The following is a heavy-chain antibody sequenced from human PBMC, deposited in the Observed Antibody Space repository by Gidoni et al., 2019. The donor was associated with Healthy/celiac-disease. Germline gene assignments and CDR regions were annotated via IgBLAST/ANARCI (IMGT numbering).Heavy chain of an antibody. Sequence: QLQLQESGPGLVKPSETLSLTCTVAGGSISSSSYYWGWLRQPPGKGLEWIGSIYYSGCTYYNPSLKSRVTISVDTSKNQFSLKLSSVTAADTAVYYCAGSSSSWEASWFDTWGQGTLVTVSS. J-gene: IGHJ5*02. V-gene: IGHV4-39*01. CDR3: AGSSSSWEASWFDT. CDR2: IYYSGCT. D-gene: IGHD6-13*01. CDR1: GGSISSSSYY.